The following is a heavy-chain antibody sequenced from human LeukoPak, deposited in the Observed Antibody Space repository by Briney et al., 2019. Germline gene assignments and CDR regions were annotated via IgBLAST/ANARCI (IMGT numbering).Heavy chain of an antibody. V-gene: IGHV3-74*01. D-gene: IGHD5-24*01. CDR2: INSDGSST. Sequence: GGSLRLSCAASGFTFSSYWMHWVRQAPGKGLVWVSRINSDGSSTSYVDSVKGRFTVSRDNSKNTLYLQINSLRDEDTAVYYCAKDDAWLQYNDWGQGTLVTVSS. CDR3: AKDDAWLQYND. J-gene: IGHJ4*02. CDR1: GFTFSSYW.